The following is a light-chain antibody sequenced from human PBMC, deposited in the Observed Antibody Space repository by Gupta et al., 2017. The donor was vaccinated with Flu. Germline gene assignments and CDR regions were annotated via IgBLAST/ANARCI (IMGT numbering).Light chain of an antibody. CDR2: WAS. CDR3: QQYYSTPLT. CDR1: QSVLYSSNNKNY. Sequence: DFVITQSQDSLAVSLAERDTINCKSSQSVLYSSNNKNYLAWYQQKPGQPPKLLIYWASTRESGVPDRFSGSGSGTDFTLTISSLQAEDVAVYYCQQYYSTPLTFGGGTKVEIK. J-gene: IGKJ4*01. V-gene: IGKV4-1*01.